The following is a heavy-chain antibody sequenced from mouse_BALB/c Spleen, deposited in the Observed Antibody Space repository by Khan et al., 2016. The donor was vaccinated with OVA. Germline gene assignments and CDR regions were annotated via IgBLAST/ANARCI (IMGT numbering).Heavy chain of an antibody. J-gene: IGHJ3*01. CDR2: ISCYNGST. CDR1: GYSFTGYY. Sequence: LVKTGASVKISCKASGYSFTGYYMHWVKQSHGKSLEWIGYISCYNGSTTYNQKFKGKATFTVDTSSSTVYMQFNSLTSEDSAVYDGARGDYYGSSSFAYWGQGTLVTVSA. D-gene: IGHD1-1*01. CDR3: ARGDYYGSSSFAY. V-gene: IGHV1S34*01.